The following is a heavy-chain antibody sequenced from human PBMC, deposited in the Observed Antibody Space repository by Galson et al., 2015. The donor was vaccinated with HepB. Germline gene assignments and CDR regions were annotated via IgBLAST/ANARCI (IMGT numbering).Heavy chain of an antibody. V-gene: IGHV3-30*18. CDR2: ISYDGSNK. CDR3: AKGMDRGFLEWLWDY. Sequence: SLRLSCAASGFTFSSYGMHWVRQAPGKGLEWVAVISYDGSNKYYADSVKGRFTISRDNSKNTLYLQMNSLRAEDTAVYYCAKGMDRGFLEWLWDYWGQGTLVTVSS. J-gene: IGHJ4*02. D-gene: IGHD3-3*01. CDR1: GFTFSSYG.